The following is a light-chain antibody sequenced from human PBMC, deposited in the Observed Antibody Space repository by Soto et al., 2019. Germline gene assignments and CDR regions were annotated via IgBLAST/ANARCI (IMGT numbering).Light chain of an antibody. Sequence: QSALTQPASVSGSPGQSITISCTGTSSDIGAYNYVSWYQQHPGKAPKVMIYDVSNRPSGVSNRFSCSKSGNTASLTISGLQPEDEADYYCSSYTTSTTPVFGGGTKLTVL. J-gene: IGLJ3*02. CDR1: SSDIGAYNY. CDR2: DVS. V-gene: IGLV2-14*03. CDR3: SSYTTSTTPV.